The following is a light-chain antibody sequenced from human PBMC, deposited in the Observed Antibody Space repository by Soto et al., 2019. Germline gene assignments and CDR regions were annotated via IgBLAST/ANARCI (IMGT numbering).Light chain of an antibody. Sequence: QSALALPASVSGSPGQSITISCTGTRSNVGSYKLVSWYQQHPGKAPKLMIFEVNKRPSGVSNRFYGSKSGNTASLTISGLKLEDEAGYYCCSSRGSPTYVFGTGTKVTVL. CDR3: CSSRGSPTYV. CDR1: RSNVGSYKL. V-gene: IGLV2-23*02. J-gene: IGLJ1*01. CDR2: EVN.